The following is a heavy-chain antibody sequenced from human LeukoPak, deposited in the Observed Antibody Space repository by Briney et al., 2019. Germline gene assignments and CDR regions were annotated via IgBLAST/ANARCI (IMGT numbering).Heavy chain of an antibody. V-gene: IGHV4-34*01. CDR1: GGSFSGYY. J-gene: IGHJ4*02. D-gene: IGHD4-17*01. CDR2: INHSGST. Sequence: PSETLSLTCAVYGGSFSGYYWSWIRQPPGKGLDWIGEINHSGSTNYNPSLKSRVTISVDTSKNQFSLKLSSVTAADTAVYYCARDDYGDYVWHYWGQGTLVTVSS. CDR3: ARDDYGDYVWHY.